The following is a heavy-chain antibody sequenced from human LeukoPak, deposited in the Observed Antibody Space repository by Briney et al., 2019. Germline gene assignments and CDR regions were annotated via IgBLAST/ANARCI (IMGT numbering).Heavy chain of an antibody. CDR2: ISGSGGST. D-gene: IGHD3-9*01. J-gene: IGHJ4*02. Sequence: GGSLRLSCAASGFTFSSYVMSWVRQAPGKGLEWVSAISGSGGSTYYADSVKGRFTISRDNSKNTLYLQMNSLRAEDTAVYYCAKVGGLRYFDWLLFRSYYFDYWGQGTLVTVSS. CDR3: AKVGGLRYFDWLLFRSYYFDY. V-gene: IGHV3-23*01. CDR1: GFTFSSYV.